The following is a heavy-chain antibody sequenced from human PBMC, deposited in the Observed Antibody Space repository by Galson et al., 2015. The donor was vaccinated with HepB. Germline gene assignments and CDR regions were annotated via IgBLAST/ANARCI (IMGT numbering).Heavy chain of an antibody. CDR2: ISSTSSYI. CDR3: ARDSSFGGWADYYYNGMDV. Sequence: SLRLCCAASKFTFSPFSMNWVRQAPGKGLEWVSSISSTSSYIYYADSVKGRFTISRDNAKNSLYLQMNSLRVEDTAVYYCARDSSFGGWADYYYNGMDVWGQGTTVTVSS. J-gene: IGHJ6*02. D-gene: IGHD6-19*01. V-gene: IGHV3-21*01. CDR1: KFTFSPFS.